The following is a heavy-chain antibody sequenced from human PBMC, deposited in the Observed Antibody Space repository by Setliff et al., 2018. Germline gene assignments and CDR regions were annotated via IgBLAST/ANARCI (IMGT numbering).Heavy chain of an antibody. CDR2: IYTSGST. D-gene: IGHD5-18*01. CDR1: GGSISSGSYY. CDR3: ARCIGYSYGSTFHYSYGIEV. J-gene: IGHJ6*02. V-gene: IGHV4-61*02. Sequence: SETLSLTCTVSGGSISSGSYYWSWIRQHAGKGLEWIGRIYTSGSTNYNPSLKSRVTITVDTSKNQFTLKLSSVTAADTAVYYCARCIGYSYGSTFHYSYGIEVWGQGTTVTVSS.